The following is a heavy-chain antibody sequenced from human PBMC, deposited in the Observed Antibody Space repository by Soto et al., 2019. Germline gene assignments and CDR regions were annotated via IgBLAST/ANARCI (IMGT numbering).Heavy chain of an antibody. Sequence: PSETLSLTCAVYGGSFSGYYWSWIRQPPGKGLEWIGEINHSGSTNYNPSLKSRVTISVDTSKNQFSLKLSSVTAADTAVYYCARGPGMDGDDLQSWGQGTLVTDSS. CDR3: ARGPGMDGDDLQS. D-gene: IGHD4-17*01. J-gene: IGHJ5*02. CDR1: GGSFSGYY. V-gene: IGHV4-34*01. CDR2: INHSGST.